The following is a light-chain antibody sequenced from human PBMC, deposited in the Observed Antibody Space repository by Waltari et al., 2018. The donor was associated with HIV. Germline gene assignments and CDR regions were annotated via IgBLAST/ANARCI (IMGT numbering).Light chain of an antibody. CDR3: AAWDDSLSGSWV. CDR2: RNN. CDR1: SSNIGRNY. J-gene: IGLJ3*02. Sequence: QSVMTQPPSASGTPGQRVTISCSGSSSNIGRNYVNWYQQLPGTTPQLLIYRNNRRPAGVPDRFSGCKSGTSASLAISGLRSEDEADYYCAAWDDSLSGSWVFGGGTQVTVL. V-gene: IGLV1-47*01.